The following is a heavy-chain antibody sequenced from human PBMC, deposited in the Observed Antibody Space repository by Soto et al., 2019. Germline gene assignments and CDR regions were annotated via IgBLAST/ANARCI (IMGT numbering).Heavy chain of an antibody. J-gene: IGHJ3*02. CDR3: ASNYYDSSGYRMLGAFDI. Sequence: VQLVESGGGLVQPGGSLRLSCAASGFTFSSYEMNWVRQAPGKGLEWVSYISSSGSTIYYADSVKGRFTISRDNAKNSLYLQMNSLRAEDTAVYYCASNYYDSSGYRMLGAFDIWGQGTMVTVSS. CDR1: GFTFSSYE. D-gene: IGHD3-22*01. CDR2: ISSSGSTI. V-gene: IGHV3-48*03.